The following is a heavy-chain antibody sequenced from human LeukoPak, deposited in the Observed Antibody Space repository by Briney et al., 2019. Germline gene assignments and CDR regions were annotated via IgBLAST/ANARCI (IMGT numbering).Heavy chain of an antibody. Sequence: GGSLRLSCAASGFTFDDYAMHWVRQAPGKALDWVSGISWNSSTIDYADSVKGRFTISRDNAKNSLYLQMNSLRAEDTALYYCAKQPTLPVGFARTSPLVVWFDPWGQGTLVTVSS. CDR3: AKQPTLPVGFARTSPLVVWFDP. J-gene: IGHJ5*02. CDR2: ISWNSSTI. D-gene: IGHD2-15*01. CDR1: GFTFDDYA. V-gene: IGHV3-9*01.